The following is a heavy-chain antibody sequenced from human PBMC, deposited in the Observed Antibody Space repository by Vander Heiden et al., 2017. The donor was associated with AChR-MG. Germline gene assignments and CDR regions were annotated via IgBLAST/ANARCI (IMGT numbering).Heavy chain of an antibody. V-gene: IGHV4-34*01. CDR2: INHSGST. CDR3: ARGLMSEHGGKRYFDY. J-gene: IGHJ4*02. CDR1: GGSFSGYY. Sequence: QVQLQQLGAGLLKPSETRSLTCAVHGGSFSGYYWSWIRQPPGKGREWSGEINHSGSTNYHPSLKSRVTISVDTSKNQFALKLSSVTAADTAVYYCARGLMSEHGGKRYFDYWGQGTLVTVSS. D-gene: IGHD1-26*01.